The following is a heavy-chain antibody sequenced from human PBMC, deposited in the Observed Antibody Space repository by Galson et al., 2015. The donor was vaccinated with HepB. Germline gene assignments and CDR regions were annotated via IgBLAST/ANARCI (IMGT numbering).Heavy chain of an antibody. CDR1: GFTFEKTW. CDR3: TTDFNPYESYGLSV. D-gene: IGHD3-3*01. V-gene: IGHV3-15*01. Sequence: SLRLSCAASGFTFEKTWMTWVRQAPGKGLEWVGRMKSKIDGGTADYSAPVQGRFSISRDDSNNTLYLQMNSLQDHDTAVYYCTTDFNPYESYGLSVWGLGTTVTVSS. J-gene: IGHJ6*02. CDR2: MKSKIDGGTA.